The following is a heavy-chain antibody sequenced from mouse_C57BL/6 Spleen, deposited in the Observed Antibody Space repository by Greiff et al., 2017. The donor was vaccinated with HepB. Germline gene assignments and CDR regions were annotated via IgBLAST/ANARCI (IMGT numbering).Heavy chain of an antibody. J-gene: IGHJ2*01. CDR2: IDPSDSET. V-gene: IGHV1-52*01. Sequence: VQLQQPGAELVRPGSSVKLSCKASGYTFTSYWMHWVKQRPIQGLEWIGNIDPSDSETHYNQKFKDKATLTVDKSSSTAYMQLSSLTSEDSAVYYCARDPPYYYGSSSYFDYWGQGTTLTVSS. CDR1: GYTFTSYW. CDR3: ARDPPYYYGSSSYFDY. D-gene: IGHD1-1*01.